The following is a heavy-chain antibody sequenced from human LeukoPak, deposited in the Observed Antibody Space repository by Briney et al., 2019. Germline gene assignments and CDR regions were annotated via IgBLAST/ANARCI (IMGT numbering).Heavy chain of an antibody. Sequence: PSETLSLTCTVSGGSVSSSSPYWGWIRQPPGKGLEWIGSLQFGGSTFYNPSLKSRVTISVDTSKNQFSLKLSSVTAADTAVYYCARVPSYYYDSSGYYYYYYGMDVWGQGTTVTVSS. CDR1: GGSVSSSSPY. CDR2: LQFGGST. D-gene: IGHD3-22*01. V-gene: IGHV4-39*07. CDR3: ARVPSYYYDSSGYYYYYYGMDV. J-gene: IGHJ6*02.